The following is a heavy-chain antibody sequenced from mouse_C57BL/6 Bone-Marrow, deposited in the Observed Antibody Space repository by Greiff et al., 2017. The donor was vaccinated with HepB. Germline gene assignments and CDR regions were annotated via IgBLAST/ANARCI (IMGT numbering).Heavy chain of an antibody. CDR2: IYPRSGNT. V-gene: IGHV1-81*01. J-gene: IGHJ4*01. CDR3: ARKLRLPSYYAMDY. CDR1: GYTFTSYG. Sequence: VQLQQSGAELARPGASVKLSCKASGYTFTSYGISWVKQSTGQGLEWIGEIYPRSGNTYYNEKFKGKATLTADKSSSTAYMELRSLTSEDSAVYFCARKLRLPSYYAMDYWGQGTSVTVSS. D-gene: IGHD3-2*02.